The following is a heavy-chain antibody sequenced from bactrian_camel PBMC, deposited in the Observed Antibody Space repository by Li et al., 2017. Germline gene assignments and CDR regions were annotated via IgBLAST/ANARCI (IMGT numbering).Heavy chain of an antibody. V-gene: IGHV3S40*01. CDR3: TKQFESGRYYYTEPYRY. D-gene: IGHD2*01. Sequence: VQLVESGGGLVQPGGSLRLSCAASGFTFNAADMSWVRQVKGKGFEWVSTINTRSTSTYYSNSVKGRFAISRDNARNTLYLQVNNVKTEDTAIYYCTKQFESGRYYYTEPYRYWGQGTQVTVS. CDR2: INTRSTST. J-gene: IGHJ4*01. CDR1: GFTFNAAD.